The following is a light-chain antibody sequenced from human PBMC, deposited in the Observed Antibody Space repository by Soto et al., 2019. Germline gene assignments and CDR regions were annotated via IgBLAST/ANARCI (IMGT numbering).Light chain of an antibody. CDR2: DVS. V-gene: IGLV2-14*01. J-gene: IGLJ1*01. CDR3: SSGINSRSLYV. Sequence: QSDLTQPASVSGSPGQSITISCTGTSSDVGGYNYVSWYQQHPGKAPKLMIYDVSNRPSGVSNRFSGSKSGNTASLTISGLQAEDVSDYSCSSGINSRSLYVF. CDR1: SSDVGGYNY.